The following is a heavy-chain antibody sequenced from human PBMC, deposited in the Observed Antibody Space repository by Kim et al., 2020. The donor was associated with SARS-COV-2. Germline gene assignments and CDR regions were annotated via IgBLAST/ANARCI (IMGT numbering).Heavy chain of an antibody. CDR1: GVTVSSNY. CDR2: IYSGGKT. V-gene: IGHV3-66*02. J-gene: IGHJ4*02. Sequence: GGSLRLSCAASGVTVSSNYMSWVRQAPGKGLQWVSIIYSGGKTYYADSVKGRFTISRDISKNTVYLQMNSLRAEDTSVYYCARGYSGSATLVTPRDWGQGTLVTVSS. D-gene: IGHD3-10*01. CDR3: ARGYSGSATLVTPRD.